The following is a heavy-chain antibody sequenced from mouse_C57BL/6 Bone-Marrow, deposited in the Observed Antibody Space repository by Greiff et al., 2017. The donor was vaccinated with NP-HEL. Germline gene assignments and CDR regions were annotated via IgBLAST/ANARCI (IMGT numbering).Heavy chain of an antibody. CDR2: ISSGGDYI. D-gene: IGHD1-1*01. CDR1: GFTFSSYA. Sequence: EVKLMESGEGLVKPGGSLKLSCAASGFTFSSYAMSWVRQTPEKRLEWVAYISSGGDYIYYADTVKGRFTISRDNARNALYLQMSSLKSEDTAMYYCTREYYGSSYPYFDYWGQGTTLTVSS. J-gene: IGHJ2*01. CDR3: TREYYGSSYPYFDY. V-gene: IGHV5-9-1*02.